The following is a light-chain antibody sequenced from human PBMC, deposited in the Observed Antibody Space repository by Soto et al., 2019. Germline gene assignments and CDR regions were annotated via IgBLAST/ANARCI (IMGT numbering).Light chain of an antibody. CDR1: QSVSSN. Sequence: EIVMTQSPATLSVSPGERATLSCRASQSVSSNLAWYQQKPGQAPRLLISGASTRATGIPASFSGSGSGTEFTLTISSLQSEDFAVYCCQQYNNWWTFGQGTKLEIK. CDR2: GAS. J-gene: IGKJ1*01. V-gene: IGKV3-15*01. CDR3: QQYNNWWT.